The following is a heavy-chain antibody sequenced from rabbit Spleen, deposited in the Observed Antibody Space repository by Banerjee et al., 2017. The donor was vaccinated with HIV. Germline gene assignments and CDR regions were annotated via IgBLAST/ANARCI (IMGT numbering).Heavy chain of an antibody. J-gene: IGHJ4*01. D-gene: IGHD6-1*01. CDR2: IDTVDGDT. Sequence: LEESGGGLVKPGGTLTLTCTVSGFSFSSNWICWVRQAPGKGLEWIACIDTVDGDTDCATWPKGRFTISKTSSTTVTLQMTSLTAADTDTYFCARNGGMLDYNLWVQGTLVTV. V-gene: IGHV1S45*01. CDR3: ARNGGMLDYNL. CDR1: GFSFSSNW.